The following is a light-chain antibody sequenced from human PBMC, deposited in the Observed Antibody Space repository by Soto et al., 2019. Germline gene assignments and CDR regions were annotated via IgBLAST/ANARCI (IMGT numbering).Light chain of an antibody. CDR3: QQYNVYSWT. J-gene: IGKJ1*01. CDR1: QSISDNY. Sequence: EIVLTQSPGTLSLSPGEGATLSCRASQSISDNYLAWYQQKPGQAPRLLIYDASNRATGIPARFGGSGSGTEFTLTISSLQPDDFATYYCQQYNVYSWTFGQGTKVDIK. CDR2: DAS. V-gene: IGKV3-20*01.